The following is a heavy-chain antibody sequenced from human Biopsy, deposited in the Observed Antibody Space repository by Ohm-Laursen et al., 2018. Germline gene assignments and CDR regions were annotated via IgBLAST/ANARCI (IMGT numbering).Heavy chain of an antibody. J-gene: IGHJ5*02. D-gene: IGHD6-13*01. CDR3: AREPRIASVAYFDP. Sequence: SDTLSLTCTVSGGSISNYYWSWIWQPDGKGLEWIGRMYSSGSTNYNPSLKSRVTMSVDTYKNQFSLILSSRTAADAAVDYCAREPRIASVAYFDPWGQGTLVPVSS. CDR1: GGSISNYY. CDR2: MYSSGST. V-gene: IGHV4-4*07.